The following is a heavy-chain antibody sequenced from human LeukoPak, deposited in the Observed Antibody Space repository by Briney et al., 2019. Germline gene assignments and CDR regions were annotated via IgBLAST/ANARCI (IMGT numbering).Heavy chain of an antibody. CDR3: ARVSCTSTSCPGWIDP. V-gene: IGHV4-39*07. J-gene: IGHJ5*02. D-gene: IGHD2-2*01. CDR1: GGSISSSSYY. Sequence: SQTLSLTCTVSGGSISSSSYYWGWIRQPPGKGLEWIGSIYYSGSTYYNPSLKSRATISVDTSKNQFSLKLSSVTAADTAVYYCARVSCTSTSCPGWIDPWGQGSLVTVSS. CDR2: IYYSGST.